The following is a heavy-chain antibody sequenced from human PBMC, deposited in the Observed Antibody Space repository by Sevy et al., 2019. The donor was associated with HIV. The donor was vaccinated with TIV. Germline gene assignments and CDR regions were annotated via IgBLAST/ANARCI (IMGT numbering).Heavy chain of an antibody. CDR3: ARDGQWGYCSSTSCPEFDY. J-gene: IGHJ4*02. V-gene: IGHV1-2*02. D-gene: IGHD2-2*01. CDR1: GYTFTGYY. CDR2: INPNSGGT. Sequence: ASVKVSCKASGYTFTGYYMHWVRQAPGQGLEWMGWINPNSGGTNYAQKFQGRVTMTRDTSISTAYMELSRLRSDDTAVYYCARDGQWGYCSSTSCPEFDYWSQGTLVTVSS.